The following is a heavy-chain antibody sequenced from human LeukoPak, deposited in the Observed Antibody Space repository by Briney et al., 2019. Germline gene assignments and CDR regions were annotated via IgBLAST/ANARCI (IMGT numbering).Heavy chain of an antibody. D-gene: IGHD7-27*01. CDR3: VRTPPNWGFDY. Sequence: ASVKVSCTAAGYTFTTHDIRWVRQATGQGLEWLGWMSPNSGDTGYAQKFQGRVTMTSDSSISTAYMELSSLRSEDTAIYYCVRTPPNWGFDYWGQGILVTVSS. CDR1: GYTFTTHD. CDR2: MSPNSGDT. V-gene: IGHV1-8*01. J-gene: IGHJ4*02.